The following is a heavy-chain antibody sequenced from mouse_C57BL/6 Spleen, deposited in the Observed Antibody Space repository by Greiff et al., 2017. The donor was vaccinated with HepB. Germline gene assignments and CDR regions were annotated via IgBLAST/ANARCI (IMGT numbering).Heavy chain of an antibody. CDR1: GYAFTNYL. Sequence: VQLQQSGAELVRPGTSVKVSCKASGYAFTNYLIEWVKQRPGQGLEWIGVINPGSGGTNYNEKFKGKATLTADKSSSTAYMQLSSLTSEDSAVYFCARAPYYGSSYGGFAYWGQGTLVTVSA. V-gene: IGHV1-54*01. CDR3: ARAPYYGSSYGGFAY. D-gene: IGHD1-1*01. J-gene: IGHJ3*01. CDR2: INPGSGGT.